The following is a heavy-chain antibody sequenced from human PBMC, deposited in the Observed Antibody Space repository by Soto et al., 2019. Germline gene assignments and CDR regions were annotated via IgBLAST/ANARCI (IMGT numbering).Heavy chain of an antibody. V-gene: IGHV1-69*01. J-gene: IGHJ6*02. Sequence: QVQLVQSGAEVKKPGSSVKVSCKASGGTFSSYAISWVRQAPGQGLEWMGGIIPIFGTANYAQKFQGRVTITADESTSTAYMELSSLRSEDTAVYYCARHQWLAPMAYYYGMDVWGQGTTVTVSS. CDR2: IIPIFGTA. D-gene: IGHD6-19*01. CDR1: GGTFSSYA. CDR3: ARHQWLAPMAYYYGMDV.